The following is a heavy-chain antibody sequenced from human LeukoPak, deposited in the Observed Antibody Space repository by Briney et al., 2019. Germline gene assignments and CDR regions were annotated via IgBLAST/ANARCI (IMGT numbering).Heavy chain of an antibody. CDR1: GYTFTSYE. CDR2: MNPNSGNT. V-gene: IGHV1-8*01. D-gene: IGHD3-22*01. J-gene: IGHJ4*02. CDR3: AREDYYDSGSNDY. Sequence: ASVKVSCKASGYTFTSYEINWVRQATGQGLEWMGWMNPNSGNTDYAQKFQGRVTMTRNTSINTAYMELSSLRSEDTAVYYCAREDYYDSGSNDYWGQGTLVTVSS.